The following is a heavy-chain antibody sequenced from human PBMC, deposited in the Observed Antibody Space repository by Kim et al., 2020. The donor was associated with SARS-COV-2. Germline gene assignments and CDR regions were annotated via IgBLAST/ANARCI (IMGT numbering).Heavy chain of an antibody. D-gene: IGHD6-19*01. Sequence: GGSLRLSCAASGFTFSNAWMSWVRQAPGKGLEWVGRIKSKTDGGTTDYAAPVKGRFTISRDDSKNTLYLQMNSLKTEDTAVYYCTTVEIAVALHSLAGGFDYWGQGTLVTVSS. CDR1: GFTFSNAW. V-gene: IGHV3-15*01. CDR3: TTVEIAVALHSLAGGFDY. CDR2: IKSKTDGGTT. J-gene: IGHJ4*02.